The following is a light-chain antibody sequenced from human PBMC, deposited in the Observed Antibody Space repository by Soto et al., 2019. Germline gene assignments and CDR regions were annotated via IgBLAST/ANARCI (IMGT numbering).Light chain of an antibody. CDR3: QQRNDWRRGT. V-gene: IGKV3D-20*02. CDR1: QSVSSSY. J-gene: IGKJ5*01. Sequence: EIVLTQSPGTLSLSPGERATLSCRASQSVSSSYLAWYQQKPGQAPRLLIYGASSRATGIPARFSGSGSGTDFTLTISSLEPEDFAVYYCQQRNDWRRGTFGQGTRWRL. CDR2: GAS.